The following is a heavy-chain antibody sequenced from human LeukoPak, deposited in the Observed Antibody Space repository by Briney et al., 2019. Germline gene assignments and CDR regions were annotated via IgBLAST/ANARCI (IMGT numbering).Heavy chain of an antibody. CDR1: GFTFSDYS. V-gene: IGHV3-48*04. J-gene: IGHJ4*02. Sequence: GRSLRLSCAASGFTFSDYSMNWVRQAPGKGLEWVSYISFSVNTKYYGDSIKGRFTISRDNAKNSLYLHMDSLRAEDTAVYYCARGAYSSGWAYFDHWGQGTLVTVSS. D-gene: IGHD6-19*01. CDR3: ARGAYSSGWAYFDH. CDR2: ISFSVNTK.